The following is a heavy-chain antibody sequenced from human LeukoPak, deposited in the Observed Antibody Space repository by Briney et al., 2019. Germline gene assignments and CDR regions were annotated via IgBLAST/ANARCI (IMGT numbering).Heavy chain of an antibody. CDR3: ARVVISSSSTHGAFDI. CDR1: GYTFTSYG. D-gene: IGHD6-13*01. Sequence: GASVTVSCKASGYTFTSYGISWVRQAPGQGLEWMGWIRAYNGNTNYAQKLQGRVTMTTDTSTSTAYMELRSLRSDDTAVYYCARVVISSSSTHGAFDIWGQGTMVTVSS. V-gene: IGHV1-18*01. CDR2: IRAYNGNT. J-gene: IGHJ3*02.